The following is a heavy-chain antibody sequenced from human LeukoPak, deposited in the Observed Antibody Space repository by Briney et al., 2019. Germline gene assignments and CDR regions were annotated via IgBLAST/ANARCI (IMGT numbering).Heavy chain of an antibody. D-gene: IGHD2-15*01. CDR2: MNPNSGNT. J-gene: IGHJ6*02. V-gene: IGHV1-8*01. CDR1: GYTFTSYD. CDR3: ARGYCSGGSCPWDNYYYGMDV. Sequence: ASVKVSCTASGYTFTSYDINWVRQATGQGLEWMGWMNPNSGNTGYAQKFQGRVTMTRNTSISTAYMELSSLRSEDTAVYYCARGYCSGGSCPWDNYYYGMDVWGQGTTVTVSS.